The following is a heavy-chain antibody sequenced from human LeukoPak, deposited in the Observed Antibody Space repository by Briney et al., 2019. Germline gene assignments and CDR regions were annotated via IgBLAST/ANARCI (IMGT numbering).Heavy chain of an antibody. CDR2: IYDSGST. Sequence: SETLSHTPTQPGGSVRRGRFCSGCVRQPPRKGLGWIVNIYDSGSTSYKPSLKGRVTMSLDTPKNPFSLTLRSLTAADTAVYYCATAPGNAFDIWGQGIMVTVSS. CDR1: GGSVRRGRFC. CDR3: ATAPGNAFDI. J-gene: IGHJ3*02. D-gene: IGHD3-10*01. V-gene: IGHV4-39*07.